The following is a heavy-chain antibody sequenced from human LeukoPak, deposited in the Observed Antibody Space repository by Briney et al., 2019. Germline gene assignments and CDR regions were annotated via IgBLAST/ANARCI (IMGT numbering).Heavy chain of an antibody. D-gene: IGHD3-22*01. CDR3: ARSYYDSSGYQGNDN. V-gene: IGHV1-46*01. CDR1: GYTFPSYF. CDR2: INPSSGST. Sequence: ASVKVSCKASGYTFPSYFMHWVRQAPGQGLEWMGIINPSSGSTSYAQKFQGRVTMTRDTSTSTVYMELSSLRSEDTAMYYCARSYYDSSGYQGNDNWGQGTLVTVSS. J-gene: IGHJ4*02.